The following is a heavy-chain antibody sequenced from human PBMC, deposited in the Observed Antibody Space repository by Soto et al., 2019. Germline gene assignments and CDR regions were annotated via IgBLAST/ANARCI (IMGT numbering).Heavy chain of an antibody. J-gene: IGHJ4*02. D-gene: IGHD2-2*01. CDR3: ARVPDY. Sequence: SETLSLTCAVSGGSISSGGYYWGWIRQQPGKGLEWIGYMYHSGSTYYNPSLKSRVTISIDRSKNQFSLKLSSVTAADTAVYYCARVPDYWGQGILVTVSS. CDR1: GGSISSGGYY. CDR2: MYHSGST. V-gene: IGHV4-30-2*01.